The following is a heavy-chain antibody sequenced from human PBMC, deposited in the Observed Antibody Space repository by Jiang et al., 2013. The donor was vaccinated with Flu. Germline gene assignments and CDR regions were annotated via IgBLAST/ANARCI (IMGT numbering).Heavy chain of an antibody. CDR2: IYTSGST. D-gene: IGHD3-3*01. CDR3: AREAVYYDFWSGYYNPPGGYWFDP. V-gene: IGHV4-4*07. Sequence: WIGRIYTSGSTNXNPSLKSRVTMSVDTSKNQFSLKLSSVTAADTAVYYCAREAVYYDFWSGYYNPPGGYWFDPWGQGTLVTVSS. J-gene: IGHJ5*02.